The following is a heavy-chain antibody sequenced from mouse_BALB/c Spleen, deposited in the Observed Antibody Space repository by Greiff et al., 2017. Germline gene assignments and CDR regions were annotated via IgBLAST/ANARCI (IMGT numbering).Heavy chain of an antibody. CDR2: ISNGGSGT. V-gene: IGHV5-12-2*01. D-gene: IGHD2-14*01. Sequence: EVKLVESGGGLVQPGGSLKLSCAASGFTFSSYTMSWVRQTPEKRLEWVAYISNGGSGTYYPDTVKGRFTISRDNAKNTLYLQMSSLKSEDTAVYYCARHLQCYRYDGVAYWGQGTLVTVSA. CDR3: ARHLQCYRYDGVAY. J-gene: IGHJ3*01. CDR1: GFTFSSYT.